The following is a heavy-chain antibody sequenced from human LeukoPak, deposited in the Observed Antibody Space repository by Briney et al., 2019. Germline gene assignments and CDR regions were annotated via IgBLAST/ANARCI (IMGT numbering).Heavy chain of an antibody. CDR2: ISGSSSYI. CDR3: ARVDTVMAYYFDL. J-gene: IGHJ4*02. D-gene: IGHD5-18*01. V-gene: IGHV3-21*01. CDR1: GFTFSSYS. Sequence: GGSLRLSCAASGFTFSSYSMNWVRQAPGKGLEWVSAISGSSSYIYYADSVKGRFTISRDNAKNSLYLQMNSLRVEDTAVYYCARVDTVMAYYFDLWGQGTLVTVSS.